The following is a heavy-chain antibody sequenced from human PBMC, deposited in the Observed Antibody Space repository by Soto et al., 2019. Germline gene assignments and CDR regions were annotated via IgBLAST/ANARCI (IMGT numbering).Heavy chain of an antibody. CDR2: INPSGGST. V-gene: IGHV1-46*01. CDR3: ARDVRRPEWGGIADGNWFDP. Sequence: ASVKVSCKASGYAFTSYYMHWVRQAPGQGLEWMGIINPSGGSTSYAQKFQGRVTMTRDTSTSTVYMELSSLRSEDTAVYYCARDVRRPEWGGIADGNWFDPWGQGTLVTVSS. CDR1: GYAFTSYY. J-gene: IGHJ5*02. D-gene: IGHD6-13*01.